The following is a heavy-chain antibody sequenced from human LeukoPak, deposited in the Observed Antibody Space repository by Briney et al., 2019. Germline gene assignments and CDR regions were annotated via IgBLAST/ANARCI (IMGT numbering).Heavy chain of an antibody. CDR3: ATAPSYGSDFDS. Sequence: PSDTLSLTCDVSGVSMKTCLYYWTGMRDPPGRGLEGRGYMFYSGRIRYNSSLRCRLPISLDSSKNEFSVGLTSVTAADAAVYFSATAPSYGSDFDSWGPGTLVIVSS. CDR1: GVSMKTCLYY. V-gene: IGHV4-61*01. D-gene: IGHD3-16*01. CDR2: MFYSGRI. J-gene: IGHJ4*02.